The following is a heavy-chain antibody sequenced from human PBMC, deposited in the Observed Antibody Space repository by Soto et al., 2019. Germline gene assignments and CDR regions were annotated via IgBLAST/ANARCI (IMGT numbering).Heavy chain of an antibody. D-gene: IGHD2-2*01. J-gene: IGHJ6*02. CDR3: ARSLGYCSSTSCDKTKGNYYYYGMDV. V-gene: IGHV5-51*01. Sequence: PGESLKISCKGSGYSFTSYWIGWVRQMPGKGLERMGIIYPSDSDTRYSPSFQGQVTISADKSISTAYLQWSSLKASDTAMYYCARSLGYCSSTSCDKTKGNYYYYGMDVWGQGTTVTVSS. CDR2: IYPSDSDT. CDR1: GYSFTSYW.